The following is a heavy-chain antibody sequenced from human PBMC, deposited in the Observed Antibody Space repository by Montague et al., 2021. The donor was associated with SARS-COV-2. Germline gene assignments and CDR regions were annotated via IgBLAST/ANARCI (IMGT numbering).Heavy chain of an antibody. Sequence: SETLSLTCAVSGGSISNSDWGWIRQPPGKVLEWVGFFYSSGITDSNPSFKSRVSISLDMSKNQVSLKLRSVTTADTAVYYCARETMTGDAFDVWGQGTMVTVSP. V-gene: IGHV4-59*12. J-gene: IGHJ3*01. D-gene: IGHD1-14*01. CDR3: ARETMTGDAFDV. CDR2: FYSSGIT. CDR1: GGSISNSD.